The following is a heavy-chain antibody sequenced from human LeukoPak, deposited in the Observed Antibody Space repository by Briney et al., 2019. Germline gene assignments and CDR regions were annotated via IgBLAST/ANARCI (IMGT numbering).Heavy chain of an antibody. CDR2: ISSSSSYI. CDR3: ARAEYSSSFYYYYYMDV. Sequence: GGSLRLSCAASGFTFSDYYMSWIRQAPGKGLEWVSSISSSSSYIYYADSVKGRFTISRDNAKNSLYLQMNSLRAEDTAVYYCARAEYSSSFYYYYYMDVWGKGTTVTVSS. J-gene: IGHJ6*03. D-gene: IGHD6-6*01. V-gene: IGHV3-11*06. CDR1: GFTFSDYY.